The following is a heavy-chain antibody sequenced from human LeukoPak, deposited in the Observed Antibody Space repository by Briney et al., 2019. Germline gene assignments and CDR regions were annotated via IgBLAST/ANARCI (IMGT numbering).Heavy chain of an antibody. V-gene: IGHV4-59*01. Sequence: PSETLSLTCTVSGGSISNYFWSWIRQPPERGLEWIGYMSYSGSTNYSPSLKSRVTISVGTSKNQFSLKLSSVTAADTAVYYCARRGANSGSYSHFDLWGRGTLVTVSS. J-gene: IGHJ2*01. CDR2: MSYSGST. CDR1: GGSISNYF. CDR3: ARRGANSGSYSHFDL. D-gene: IGHD1-26*01.